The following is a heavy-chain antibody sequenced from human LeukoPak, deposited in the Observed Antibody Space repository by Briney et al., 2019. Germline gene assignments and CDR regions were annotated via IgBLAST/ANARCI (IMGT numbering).Heavy chain of an antibody. J-gene: IGHJ5*02. CDR1: GGSFSSYY. CDR3: ARWYYDFWSGHENNWFDP. Sequence: SETLSLTCTVSGGSFSSYYWSWIRQPAGKGLEWIGHIYTSGTTNYNPSLKSRVTMSIDTSKNQFSLKLSSVTAADTAVYYCARWYYDFWSGHENNWFDPWGQGTLVTVSS. CDR2: IYTSGTT. D-gene: IGHD3-3*01. V-gene: IGHV4-4*07.